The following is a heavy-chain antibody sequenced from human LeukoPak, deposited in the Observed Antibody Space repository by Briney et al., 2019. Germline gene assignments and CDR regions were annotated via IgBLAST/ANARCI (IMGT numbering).Heavy chain of an antibody. CDR1: GGTFSSYA. D-gene: IGHD1-26*01. Sequence: ASVKVSCKASGGTFSSYAISLVRQAPGQGLEWMGRIIPIFGTANYAQKFQGRVTITTDESTRTAYMELSSLRSEDTAVYYCARYRPGATGSNAFDIWGQGTMVTVSS. CDR2: IIPIFGTA. V-gene: IGHV1-69*05. CDR3: ARYRPGATGSNAFDI. J-gene: IGHJ3*02.